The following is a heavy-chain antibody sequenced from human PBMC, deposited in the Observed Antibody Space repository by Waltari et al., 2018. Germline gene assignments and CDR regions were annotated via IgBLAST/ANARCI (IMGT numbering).Heavy chain of an antibody. D-gene: IGHD3-22*01. CDR2: INAGNGNT. CDR3: AREWEGYDSSGYYYSGYFDL. V-gene: IGHV1-3*01. CDR1: GYTFTSYA. J-gene: IGHJ2*01. Sequence: QVQLVQSGAEVKKPGASVKVSCKASGYTFTSYAMHWVRQAPGQRLEWMGWINAGNGNTKHSQKFQGRVTITRDTSASTAYMELSSLRSEDTAVYYCAREWEGYDSSGYYYSGYFDLWGRGTLVTVSS.